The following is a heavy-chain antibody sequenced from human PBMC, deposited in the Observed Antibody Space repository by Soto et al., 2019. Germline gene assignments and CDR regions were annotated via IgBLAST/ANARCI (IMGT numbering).Heavy chain of an antibody. J-gene: IGHJ4*02. CDR3: ARDLRRSSYYDSSGYPNFSLDY. Sequence: GASVKVSCKASGGTFSSYAISWVRQAPGQGLEWMGGIIPIFGTANYAQKFQGRVTITADKSTSTAYMELSSLRSEDTAVYYCARDLRRSSYYDSSGYPNFSLDYWGQGSLVIVSS. CDR2: IIPIFGTA. D-gene: IGHD3-22*01. V-gene: IGHV1-69*06. CDR1: GGTFSSYA.